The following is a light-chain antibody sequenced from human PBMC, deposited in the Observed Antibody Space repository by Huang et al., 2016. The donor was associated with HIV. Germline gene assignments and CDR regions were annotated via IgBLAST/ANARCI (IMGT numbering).Light chain of an antibody. Sequence: AVHLTQPPSSLSASVGDTVIISCRASQDIGTSLAWYQHKTGKAPKLLIFGASSLHSGVPSRFSGDSAGTYFTLFINGLQTEDFATYYCQQLHSYPITFGQGTRLDIK. V-gene: IGKV1-13*02. J-gene: IGKJ5*01. CDR1: QDIGTS. CDR2: GAS. CDR3: QQLHSYPIT.